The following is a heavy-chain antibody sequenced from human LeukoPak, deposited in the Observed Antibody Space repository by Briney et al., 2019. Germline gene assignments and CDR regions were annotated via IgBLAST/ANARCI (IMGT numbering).Heavy chain of an antibody. CDR2: IDPSDSYI. J-gene: IGHJ4*02. Sequence: KGGESLKISCKGSGYSFTSHWITWVRQMPGKGLEWMGRIDPSDSYINYGPSFQGHVTISADKSISTAYLEWSSLKASDTAMYYCASLYDYDSSGRSFDYWGQGTLVTVSS. V-gene: IGHV5-10-1*01. D-gene: IGHD3-22*01. CDR1: GYSFTSHW. CDR3: ASLYDYDSSGRSFDY.